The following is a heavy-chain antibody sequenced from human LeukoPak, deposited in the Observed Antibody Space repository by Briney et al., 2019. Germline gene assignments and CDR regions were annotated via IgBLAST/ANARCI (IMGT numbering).Heavy chain of an antibody. D-gene: IGHD2-15*01. Sequence: GGSLRLSCAASGLTFSSYAMSWVRQAPGKGLAWVSSISGSAGSTYYADSVKGRFTISRDNSKNTLFLQMNSLRAEDTAVYYCATRLVVAAIGWSDYWGQGTLVTVSS. V-gene: IGHV3-23*01. J-gene: IGHJ4*02. CDR1: GLTFSSYA. CDR2: ISGSAGST. CDR3: ATRLVVAAIGWSDY.